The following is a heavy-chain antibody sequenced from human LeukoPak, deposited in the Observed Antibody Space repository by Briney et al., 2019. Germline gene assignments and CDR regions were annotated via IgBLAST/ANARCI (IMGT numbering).Heavy chain of an antibody. CDR3: VRDETTLYCSGGSCYQFDF. Sequence: ASVKVSCKASGYTFTGYYMHWVRQAPGQGLEWMGWINPHSGGTNYAQKFQGRVTMTRDTSISTAYMELSRLRDDDTAIYYCVRDETTLYCSGGSCYQFDFWGQGTLVTVSS. CDR2: INPHSGGT. J-gene: IGHJ4*02. CDR1: GYTFTGYY. D-gene: IGHD2-15*01. V-gene: IGHV1-2*02.